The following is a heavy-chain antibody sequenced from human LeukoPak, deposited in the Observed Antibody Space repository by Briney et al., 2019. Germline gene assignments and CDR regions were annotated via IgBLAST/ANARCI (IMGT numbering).Heavy chain of an antibody. J-gene: IGHJ5*02. V-gene: IGHV1-69*04. CDR2: IIPILGIA. D-gene: IGHD6-13*01. CDR1: GYTFTGYY. CDR3: ARDKVTGIAAASDP. Sequence: ASVKVSCKASGYTFTGYYMHWVRQAPGQGLEWMGRIIPILGIANYAQKFQGRVTITADKSTSTAYMELSSLRSEDTAVYYCARDKVTGIAAASDPWGQGTLVTVSS.